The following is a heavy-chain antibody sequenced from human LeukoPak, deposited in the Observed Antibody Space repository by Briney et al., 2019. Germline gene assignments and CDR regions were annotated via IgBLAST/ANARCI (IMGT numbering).Heavy chain of an antibody. CDR2: MNPNSGNT. Sequence: GASVKVSCKASRYTFTSYDINWVRQATGQGLEWMGWMNPNSGNTGYAQKFQGRVTMTRNTSISTAYMELSSLRSEDTAVYYCARAGRWQQLLGYWGQGTLVTVSS. CDR1: RYTFTSYD. D-gene: IGHD5-24*01. V-gene: IGHV1-8*01. J-gene: IGHJ4*02. CDR3: ARAGRWQQLLGY.